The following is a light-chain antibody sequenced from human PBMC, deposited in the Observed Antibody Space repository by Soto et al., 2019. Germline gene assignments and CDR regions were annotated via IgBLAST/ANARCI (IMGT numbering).Light chain of an antibody. CDR2: DAS. CDR1: QSVSRF. Sequence: EIVLTQSPATLSLSPGERATLSCRASQSVSRFLAWYQQNPGQAPRLLIYDASNRATGIPARFSGSGSGTDFTLTISSLEPEDFAVYYCQQRSNWLTFGGGTKV. V-gene: IGKV3-11*01. CDR3: QQRSNWLT. J-gene: IGKJ4*01.